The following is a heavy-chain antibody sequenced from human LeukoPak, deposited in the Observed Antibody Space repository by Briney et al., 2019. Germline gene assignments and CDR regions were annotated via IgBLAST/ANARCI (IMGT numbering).Heavy chain of an antibody. D-gene: IGHD2-8*01. CDR3: ATGGDLYCTTANCLPFDF. J-gene: IGHJ4*02. CDR2: IQQNGGGK. Sequence: PGGSLRLSCAASGFTFSDYYMTWIRQAPGRGLEGVAYIQQNGGGKHYVDSVKGRFTISRDNAKNSVYLQMDSLRAEDTAVYYCATGGDLYCTTANCLPFDFWGQGTLVTVSS. V-gene: IGHV3-7*01. CDR1: GFTFSDYY.